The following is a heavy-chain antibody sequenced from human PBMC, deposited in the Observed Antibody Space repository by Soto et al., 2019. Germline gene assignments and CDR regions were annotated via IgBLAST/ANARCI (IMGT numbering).Heavy chain of an antibody. Sequence: LSFTCPVYGGSFSGYYWSWIRQPPGKGLEWIGEINHSGSTNYNPSLKSRVTISVDTSKNQFSLKLSSVTATDTAVYYCARPGYSCGWYRFDYWGQGTLVAVSS. CDR3: ARPGYSCGWYRFDY. J-gene: IGHJ4*02. CDR1: GGSFSGYY. CDR2: INHSGST. D-gene: IGHD6-19*01. V-gene: IGHV4-34*01.